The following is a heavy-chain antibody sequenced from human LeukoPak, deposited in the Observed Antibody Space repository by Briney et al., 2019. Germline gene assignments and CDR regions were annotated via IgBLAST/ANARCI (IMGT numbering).Heavy chain of an antibody. CDR3: AKGRGSPYTFDY. CDR2: ISGSGGST. D-gene: IGHD3-10*01. J-gene: IGHJ4*02. Sequence: KPGGSLGLSCAASGFTFNSYAMSWVRQAPGKGLEWVSGISGSGGSTYYADSVTGRFSISRDNSKNTLYLQMNSLRAEDTAVNFCAKGRGSPYTFDYWGQGTLVTVSS. V-gene: IGHV3-23*01. CDR1: GFTFNSYA.